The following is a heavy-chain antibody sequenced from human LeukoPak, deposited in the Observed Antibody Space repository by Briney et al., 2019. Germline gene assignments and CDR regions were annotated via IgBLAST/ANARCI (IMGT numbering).Heavy chain of an antibody. D-gene: IGHD2-2*03. CDR2: ISSSSSYI. J-gene: IGHJ5*02. V-gene: IGHV3-21*01. CDR1: GFTFSSYS. CDR3: ARESGYCSSTSCSNWFDP. Sequence: EGSLRLSCAASGFTFSSYSMNWVRQAPGKGLEWVSSISSSSSYIYYADSVKGRFTISRDNAKNSLYLQMNSLRAEDTAVYYCARESGYCSSTSCSNWFDPWGQGTLDTVSS.